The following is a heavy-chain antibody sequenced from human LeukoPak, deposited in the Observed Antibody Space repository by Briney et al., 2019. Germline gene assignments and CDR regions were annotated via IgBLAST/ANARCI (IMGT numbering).Heavy chain of an antibody. J-gene: IGHJ4*02. Sequence: SVKVSCKASGGTLSSYAISWVRQTPGQELEWIGRITPILGIANNAQKFQGRVTITADKPTSTAYMELSSLRSEDTAVYYCAVGTAMVLGIDYWGQGTLVTVSS. CDR3: AVGTAMVLGIDY. CDR2: ITPILGIA. CDR1: GGTLSSYA. D-gene: IGHD5-18*01. V-gene: IGHV1-69*04.